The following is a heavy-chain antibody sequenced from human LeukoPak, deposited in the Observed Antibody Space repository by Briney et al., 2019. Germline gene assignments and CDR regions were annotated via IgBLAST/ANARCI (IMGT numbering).Heavy chain of an antibody. D-gene: IGHD2/OR15-2a*01. CDR2: ISSGSHTI. CDR3: ARGNPFDY. J-gene: IGHJ4*02. Sequence: RGSLRLSCAASGFTFSNCAMSWVRQAPGKGLDWISYISSGSHTIYYADSVEGRFTISRDNAKNSLYLQMNSLRAEDTAVYYCARGNPFDYWGQGTLVTVSS. CDR1: GFTFSNCA. V-gene: IGHV3-48*01.